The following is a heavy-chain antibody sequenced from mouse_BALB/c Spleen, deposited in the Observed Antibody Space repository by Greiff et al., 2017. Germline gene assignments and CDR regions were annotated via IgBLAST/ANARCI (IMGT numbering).Heavy chain of an antibody. CDR3: ARRGGNYRYDRDWYFDV. CDR2: IYPGNGDT. Sequence: QVQLQQPGAELVKPGASVKMSCKASGYTFTSYNMHWVKQTPGQGLEWIGAIYPGNGDTSYNQKFKGKATLTADKSSSTAYMQLSSLTSEDSAVYYCARRGGNYRYDRDWYFDVWGAGTTVTVSS. V-gene: IGHV1-12*01. J-gene: IGHJ1*01. CDR1: GYTFTSYN. D-gene: IGHD2-14*01.